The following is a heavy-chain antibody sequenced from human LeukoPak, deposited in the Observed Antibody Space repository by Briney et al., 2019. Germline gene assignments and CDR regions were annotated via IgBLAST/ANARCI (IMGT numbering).Heavy chain of an antibody. CDR2: IGSSCSRGNNI. Sequence: GGSLRLSCSASGFSFSGYVMNWVRQAPGKGLEWISYIGSSCSRGNNIYYAASVKGRFTISRDNAKDSLFLQMNSLRAADTAVYYCARAPTPYFTYYMDVWGKGTTVTVSS. V-gene: IGHV3-48*04. D-gene: IGHD2/OR15-2a*01. CDR3: ARAPTPYFTYYMDV. J-gene: IGHJ6*03. CDR1: GFSFSGYV.